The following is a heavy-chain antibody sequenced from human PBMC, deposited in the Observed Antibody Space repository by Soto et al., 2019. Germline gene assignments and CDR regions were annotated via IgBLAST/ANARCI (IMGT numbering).Heavy chain of an antibody. V-gene: IGHV3-23*01. J-gene: IGHJ5*02. D-gene: IGHD1-26*01. CDR3: AKNQGVELVPLATVDWFDP. CDR1: GFIFENFG. Sequence: GGSLRLSCAASGFIFENFGMSWARQAPGKGLEWISSISGSGFKKYYADSVKGRFTISRDNSKSTVYLELNNLSAEDTAVYHCAKNQGVELVPLATVDWFDPWGQGSVVTVSS. CDR2: ISGSGFKK.